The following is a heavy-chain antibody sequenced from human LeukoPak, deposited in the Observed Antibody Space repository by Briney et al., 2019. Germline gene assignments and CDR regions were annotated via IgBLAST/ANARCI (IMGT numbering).Heavy chain of an antibody. J-gene: IGHJ3*02. CDR1: GGTFSSYA. CDR3: ASDRGGGSYDSSSFDI. CDR2: IIPIFDTT. D-gene: IGHD1-26*01. V-gene: IGHV1-69*13. Sequence: ASVKVSCKASGGTFSSYAISWVRQAPGQGLEWMGGIIPIFDTTNYAQKFQGRVTITADESTSTAYMELSSLRSEDTAVYYCASDRGGGSYDSSSFDIWGQGTMVTVSS.